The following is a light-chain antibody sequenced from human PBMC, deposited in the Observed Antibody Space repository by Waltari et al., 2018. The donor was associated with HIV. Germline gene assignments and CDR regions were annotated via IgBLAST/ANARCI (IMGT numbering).Light chain of an antibody. CDR2: GAS. CDR1: QRVRSY. J-gene: IGKJ4*01. V-gene: IGKV3-15*01. Sequence: EIVMTQSPATLSASPGESATLSCRASQRVRSYLALYQQKPGQAPRLLIYGASTRVTGVPARFSGSGSGTEFTLTISSLQSEDFAVYYCQQYNKWPRGTFGGGTKVEVK. CDR3: QQYNKWPRGT.